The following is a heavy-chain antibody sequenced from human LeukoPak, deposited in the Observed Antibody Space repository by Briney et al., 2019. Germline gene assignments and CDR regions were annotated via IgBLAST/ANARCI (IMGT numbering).Heavy chain of an antibody. CDR1: GGTFSSYA. Sequence: GASVKVSCKASGGTFSSYAISWVRQAPGQGLEWMGWISAYNGNTNYAQKLQGRVTMTTDTSTSTAYMELRSLRSDDTAVYYCARVVATYGDYYMDVWGKGTTVTVSS. CDR2: ISAYNGNT. V-gene: IGHV1-18*01. CDR3: ARVVATYGDYYMDV. J-gene: IGHJ6*03. D-gene: IGHD5-12*01.